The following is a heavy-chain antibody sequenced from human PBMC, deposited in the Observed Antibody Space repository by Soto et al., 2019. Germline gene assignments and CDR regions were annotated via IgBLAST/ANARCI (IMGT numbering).Heavy chain of an antibody. D-gene: IGHD1-26*01. CDR3: ARERVMGGNTSGYGFDY. CDR1: GFTFSTYG. Sequence: QVQLVESGGGVVQPGRSLRLSCAASGFTFSTYGLHWVRQTPGKGLEWVAIIWYDGNNKYYTDSVKGRFTVSRDNSKNTLYLQMHSLRTEDTDVYYCARERVMGGNTSGYGFDYWGQGMLVTVSS. CDR2: IWYDGNNK. J-gene: IGHJ4*02. V-gene: IGHV3-33*01.